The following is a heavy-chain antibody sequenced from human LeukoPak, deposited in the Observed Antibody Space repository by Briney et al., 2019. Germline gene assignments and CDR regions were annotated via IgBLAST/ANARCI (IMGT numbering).Heavy chain of an antibody. CDR3: ATNVVGATDY. J-gene: IGHJ4*02. CDR1: GGTFSSYA. D-gene: IGHD1-26*01. Sequence: ASVKVSCKASGGTFSSYAISWVRQAPGQGLEWMGRIIPIFGIANYAQKFQGRVTITADKSTSTAYMELSSLRSEDTAVYYCATNVVGATDYWGQGTLVTVSS. V-gene: IGHV1-69*04. CDR2: IIPIFGIA.